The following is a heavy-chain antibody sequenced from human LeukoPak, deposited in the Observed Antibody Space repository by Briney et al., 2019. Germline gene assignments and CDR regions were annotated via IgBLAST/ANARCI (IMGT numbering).Heavy chain of an antibody. CDR1: GGSISSSSYY. V-gene: IGHV4-39*07. Sequence: PSETLSLTCTVSGGSISSSSYYWGWIRHPPGKGLEWIGSIYYSGSTNYNPSLKSRVTMSVDTSKNQFSLKLSSVTAADTAVYYCARDRVGWFDPWGQGTLVTVSS. D-gene: IGHD2-15*01. CDR2: IYYSGST. J-gene: IGHJ5*02. CDR3: ARDRVGWFDP.